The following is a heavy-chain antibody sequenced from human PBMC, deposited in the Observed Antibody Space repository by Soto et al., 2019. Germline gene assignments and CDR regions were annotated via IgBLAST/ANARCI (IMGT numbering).Heavy chain of an antibody. V-gene: IGHV1-18*01. CDR1: GYTLTSYG. Sequence: QVQLVQSRAEVKKPGALVKVSCKASGYTLTSYGISWVRQAPGQGLEWVGWISPYNGNTNYAQKLQDRVTLTTDTSTSTAYMELRSLRPDDTAVYYCARADFDFWSGYSPFDYWGQGTLVTVSS. CDR2: ISPYNGNT. D-gene: IGHD3-3*01. J-gene: IGHJ4*02. CDR3: ARADFDFWSGYSPFDY.